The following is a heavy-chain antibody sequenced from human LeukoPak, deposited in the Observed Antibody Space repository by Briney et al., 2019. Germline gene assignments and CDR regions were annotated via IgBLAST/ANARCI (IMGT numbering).Heavy chain of an antibody. V-gene: IGHV3-74*01. CDR1: GFTFSRYY. J-gene: IGHJ4*02. CDR2: INSGGSST. D-gene: IGHD6-13*01. CDR3: TRVFVGDEYSSSGY. Sequence: GGSLRLSCAASGFTFSRYYMHWVRQAPGKGLVWVSRINSGGSSTTYADSVKGPFTISRDNAKNTLYLQMNSLKVEDTAVYYCTRVFVGDEYSSSGYWGQGTLVTVSS.